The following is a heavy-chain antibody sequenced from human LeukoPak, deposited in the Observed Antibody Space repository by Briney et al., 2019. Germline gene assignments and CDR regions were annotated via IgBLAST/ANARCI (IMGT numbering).Heavy chain of an antibody. Sequence: ASVKVSCKASGYTFTSYYMHWVRQAPGQGLEWMGIINPSGGSTSYAQKFQGRVTMTRDMSTSTVYMELSSLRSEDTAVYYCARDVPLFAYYDFWSGYYTGIEDYWGQGTLVTVSS. CDR2: INPSGGST. V-gene: IGHV1-46*01. D-gene: IGHD3-3*01. CDR1: GYTFTSYY. CDR3: ARDVPLFAYYDFWSGYYTGIEDY. J-gene: IGHJ4*02.